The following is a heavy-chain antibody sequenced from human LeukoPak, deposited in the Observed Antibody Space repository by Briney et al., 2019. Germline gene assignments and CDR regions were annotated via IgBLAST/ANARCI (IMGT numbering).Heavy chain of an antibody. Sequence: PGGSLRPSRDASGFTVNSYAMNWVRQAPGKGLEWVSVISASGDNTYYADSVKGRFTISRDDSKNTVYLPMNSLRADDTAVYHCAKGGRRHYGDYVAFWGQGTLVTVSS. CDR2: ISASGDNT. CDR1: GFTVNSYA. J-gene: IGHJ4*02. CDR3: AKGGRRHYGDYVAF. V-gene: IGHV3-23*01. D-gene: IGHD4-17*01.